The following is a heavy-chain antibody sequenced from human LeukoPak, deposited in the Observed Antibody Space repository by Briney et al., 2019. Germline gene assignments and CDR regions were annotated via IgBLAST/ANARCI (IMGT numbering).Heavy chain of an antibody. V-gene: IGHV3-7*01. CDR1: GFTFSNYW. Sequence: PGGSLRLSCAASGFTFSNYWMNWVRQAPGKGLEWVANIKQDGNEKYYVDSVKGRFTISRDNAKNSLYLQMNSLRAEDTAVYYCARTYSYGYIYYFDYWGQGTLVTVSS. CDR3: ARTYSYGYIYYFDY. J-gene: IGHJ4*02. D-gene: IGHD5-18*01. CDR2: IKQDGNEK.